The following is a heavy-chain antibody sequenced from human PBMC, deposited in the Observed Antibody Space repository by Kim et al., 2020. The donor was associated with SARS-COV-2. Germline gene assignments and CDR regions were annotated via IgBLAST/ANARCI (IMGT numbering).Heavy chain of an antibody. J-gene: IGHJ4*02. V-gene: IGHV4-38-2*02. Sequence: SETLSLTCTVSGYSISSGYYWGWIRQPPGKGLEWIGSIYHSGRTYYNPSLKSRVTISVDTSKNQFSLKLSSVTAADTAVYYCAREGRYSAYGYWGQGTLVTVSS. CDR2: IYHSGRT. CDR3: AREGRYSAYGY. CDR1: GYSISSGYY. D-gene: IGHD5-12*01.